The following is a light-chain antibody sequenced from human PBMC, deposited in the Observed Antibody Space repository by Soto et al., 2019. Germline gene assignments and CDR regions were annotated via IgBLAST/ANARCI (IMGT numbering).Light chain of an antibody. V-gene: IGKV3-15*01. Sequence: EIVMTQSPATLSVSPGERATLSCRASQSVSSTLAWYQQKPGQAPRLLIYGASTRATGIPARFSGSGSGTDFTLTISSLEPEDLAVYYCQQRGNRPPWTFGQGTKVDIK. CDR2: GAS. CDR3: QQRGNRPPWT. CDR1: QSVSST. J-gene: IGKJ1*01.